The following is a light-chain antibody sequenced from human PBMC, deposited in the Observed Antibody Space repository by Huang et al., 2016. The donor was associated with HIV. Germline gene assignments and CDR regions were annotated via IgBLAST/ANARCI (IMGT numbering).Light chain of an antibody. Sequence: DIQMTQSPSPLSASIGDSVTITCQASRDIRTSLNWYQQKIGQAPKLLLYDATDLQTGVPSRFSGRGSGTHFSLIISSLQPEDVATYFCQQYSVLPPTFGQGTRLDI. J-gene: IGKJ5*01. V-gene: IGKV1-33*01. CDR3: QQYSVLPPT. CDR2: DAT. CDR1: RDIRTS.